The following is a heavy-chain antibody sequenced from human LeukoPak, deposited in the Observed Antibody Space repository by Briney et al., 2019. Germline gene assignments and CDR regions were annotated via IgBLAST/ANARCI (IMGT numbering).Heavy chain of an antibody. J-gene: IGHJ5*02. CDR1: GGSISSYY. CDR3: ARGGSLRFGSRPVSWFDH. CDR2: IYYSGST. Sequence: PSETLSLTCTVSGGSISSYYWSWIRQPPGKGLEWIGYIYYSGSTNYNPSLKSRVTISVDTSKNQFSLKLSSVTAADTAVYYCARGGSLRFGSRPVSWFDHWGQGTLVTVSS. V-gene: IGHV4-59*01. D-gene: IGHD3-10*01.